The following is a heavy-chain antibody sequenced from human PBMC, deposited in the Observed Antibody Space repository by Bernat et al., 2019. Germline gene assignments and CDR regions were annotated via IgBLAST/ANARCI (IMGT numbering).Heavy chain of an antibody. CDR2: IKQDGSEK. D-gene: IGHD3/OR15-3a*01. V-gene: IGHV3-7*01. Sequence: EVQLVESGGGLVQPGGSLRLSCAASGFTFSSYWMSWVRQAPGKGLEWVANIKQDGSEKYYVDSLKGRFTISRDNAKNSLYLQMNSLRAEDTAVYYCARARYDFWGGFNNAFDVWGQGTMVTVSS. CDR3: ARARYDFWGGFNNAFDV. CDR1: GFTFSSYW. J-gene: IGHJ3*01.